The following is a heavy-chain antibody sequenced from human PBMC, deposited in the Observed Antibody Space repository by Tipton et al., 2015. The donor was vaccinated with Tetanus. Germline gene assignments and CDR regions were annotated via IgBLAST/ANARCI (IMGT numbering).Heavy chain of an antibody. CDR2: ISYDGSNK. Sequence: SLRLSCAASGFTFSSYAMHWVRQAPGKGLEWVAVISYDGSNKYYADSVKGRFTISRDNSKNTLYLQMNSLGAEDTAVYYCARDALYSGGYCGDWFDPWRQGTLVAVSS. CDR1: GFTFSSYA. CDR3: ARDALYSGGYCGDWFDP. D-gene: IGHD1-26*01. V-gene: IGHV3-30-3*01. J-gene: IGHJ5*02.